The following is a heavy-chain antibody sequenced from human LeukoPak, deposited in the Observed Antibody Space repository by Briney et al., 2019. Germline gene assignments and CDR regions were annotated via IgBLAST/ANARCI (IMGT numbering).Heavy chain of an antibody. CDR1: GFTFSSYG. V-gene: IGHV3-30*03. CDR3: AREVVVVVAAYYFDY. D-gene: IGHD2-15*01. J-gene: IGHJ4*02. CDR2: ISYDGSNK. Sequence: EGSLRLSCAASGFTFSSYGMHWVRQAPGKGLEWVAVISYDGSNKYYADSVKGRFTISRDNSKNTLYLQMNSLRAEDTAVYYCAREVVVVVAAYYFDYWGQGTLVTVSS.